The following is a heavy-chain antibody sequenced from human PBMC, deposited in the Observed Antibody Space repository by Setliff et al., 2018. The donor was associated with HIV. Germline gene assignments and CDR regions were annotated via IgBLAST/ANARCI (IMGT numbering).Heavy chain of an antibody. D-gene: IGHD6-13*01. CDR1: GYTSTSYY. V-gene: IGHV1-46*01. Sequence: ASVKVSCKASGYTSTSYYIHWVRQAPGRGLEWMGVINPSTGGTSFAQKFQGGVTMTTGTPTSTVSMQLSSLTSEDTAVYYCARDQGEAAARWDAFDIWGQGTLVTVSS. CDR3: ARDQGEAAARWDAFDI. J-gene: IGHJ3*02. CDR2: INPSTGGT.